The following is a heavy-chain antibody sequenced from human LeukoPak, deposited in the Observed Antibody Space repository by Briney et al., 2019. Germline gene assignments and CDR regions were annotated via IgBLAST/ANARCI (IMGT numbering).Heavy chain of an antibody. V-gene: IGHV1-24*01. D-gene: IGHD1-14*01. CDR3: ATDLAGTPPHVLDY. CDR2: FDPEDGET. Sequence: VASVEVSCKVSGYTLTELSMHWVRQAPGKGLEWMGGFDPEDGETIYAQKFQGRVTMTEDTSTDTAYMELSSLRSEDTAVYYCATDLAGTPPHVLDYWGQGTLVTVSS. J-gene: IGHJ4*02. CDR1: GYTLTELS.